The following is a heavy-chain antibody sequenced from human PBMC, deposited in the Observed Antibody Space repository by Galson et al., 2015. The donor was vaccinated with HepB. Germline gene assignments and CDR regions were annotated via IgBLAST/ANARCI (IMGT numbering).Heavy chain of an antibody. D-gene: IGHD2-21*02. CDR3: ARDRLVVTAIPVLSHSSYGMDV. CDR1: GFTFSSYS. V-gene: IGHV3-21*01. Sequence: SLRLSCAASGFTFSSYSMNWVRQAPGKGLEWVSSISGSSSYIYYADSVKGRFTISRDNAKNSLYLQMNSLRAEDTAVYYCARDRLVVTAIPVLSHSSYGMDVWGQGTTVTVSS. CDR2: ISGSSSYI. J-gene: IGHJ6*02.